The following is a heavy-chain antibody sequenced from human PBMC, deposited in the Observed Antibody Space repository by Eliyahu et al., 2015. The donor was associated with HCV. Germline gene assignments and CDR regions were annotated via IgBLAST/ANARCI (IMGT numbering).Heavy chain of an antibody. V-gene: IGHV1-45*02. CDR3: AVSWKIAVAGKGSAFDI. Sequence: QMQLVQSGAEVKKTGSSVKVSCKASGYTFTYRYLPWVRQAPGQALEWMGWITPFNGNTNYAQRFQDRVTITRDRSMSTAYMELSSLRSEDTAMYYCAVSWKIAVAGKGSAFDIWGQGTMVSVSS. J-gene: IGHJ3*02. CDR2: ITPFNGNT. D-gene: IGHD6-19*01. CDR1: GYTFTYRY.